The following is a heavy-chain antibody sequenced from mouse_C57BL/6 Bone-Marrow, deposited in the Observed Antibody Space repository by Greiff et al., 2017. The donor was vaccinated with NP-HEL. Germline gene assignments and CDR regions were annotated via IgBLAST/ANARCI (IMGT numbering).Heavy chain of an antibody. V-gene: IGHV1-54*01. Sequence: LEESGAELVRPGTSVKVSCKASGYAFTNYLIEWVKQRPGQGLEWIGVINPGSGGTNYNEKFKGKATLTADKSSSIAYMQLSSLTSEDSAVYFCARGAMDYWGQGTSVTVSS. CDR1: GYAFTNYL. CDR2: INPGSGGT. J-gene: IGHJ4*01. CDR3: ARGAMDY.